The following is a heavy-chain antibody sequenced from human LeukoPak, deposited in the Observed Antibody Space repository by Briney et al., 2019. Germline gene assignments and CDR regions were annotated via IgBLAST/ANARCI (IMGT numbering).Heavy chain of an antibody. V-gene: IGHV3-11*01. CDR1: GFTFSDYY. Sequence: GGSLRLSCAASGFTFSDYYMSWIRQAPGKGLEWVSYISSSGSTIYYADSVKGRFTISRDNAKNSLYLQMNSLRAEDTAVYYCARDLFSSSSNDPINYFGYWGQGTLVTVSS. CDR3: ARDLFSSSSNDPINYFGY. CDR2: ISSSGSTI. D-gene: IGHD6-6*01. J-gene: IGHJ4*02.